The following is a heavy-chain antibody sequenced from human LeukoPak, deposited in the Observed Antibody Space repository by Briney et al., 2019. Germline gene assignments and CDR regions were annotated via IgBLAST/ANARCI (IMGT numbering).Heavy chain of an antibody. CDR3: ARERNYDFWSGRIGGTNYYYYGMDV. J-gene: IGHJ6*02. V-gene: IGHV1-2*02. Sequence: GASVKVSCKASGYTFTSYYMHWVRQAPGQGLEWMGWINPNSGGTNYAQKFQGRVTMTRDTSISTAYMELSRLGSDDTAVYYCARERNYDFWSGRIGGTNYYYYGMDVWGQGTTVTVSS. CDR2: INPNSGGT. D-gene: IGHD3-3*01. CDR1: GYTFTSYY.